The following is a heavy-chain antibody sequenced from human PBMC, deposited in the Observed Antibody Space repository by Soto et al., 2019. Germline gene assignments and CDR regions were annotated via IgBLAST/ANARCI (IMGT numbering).Heavy chain of an antibody. CDR1: GGSISSGGYY. J-gene: IGHJ5*02. CDR3: ARAGRGVTLFDP. V-gene: IGHV4-31*03. Sequence: QVQLQESGPGLVKPSQTLSLTCTVSGGSISSGGYYWSWIRQHQGKGLEWIGYVYYSGSTYYNPSLKSRXXIXVXXSKNRFCQKLSSVAAAEPAVYYCARAGRGVTLFDPRGQGSLVTVSS. D-gene: IGHD3-10*01. CDR2: VYYSGST.